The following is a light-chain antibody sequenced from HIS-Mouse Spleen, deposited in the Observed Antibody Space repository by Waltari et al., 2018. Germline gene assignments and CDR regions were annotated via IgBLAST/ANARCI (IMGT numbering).Light chain of an antibody. CDR3: QQYNNWPPYT. Sequence: EIVMTQSPATLSVSPGERATLSCRASQSVSSNLAWYQQKPGQAPRLLIYGASTRATGIPTMFSGSGSGTEFTLTISSMQSEDFAFYYGQQYNNWPPYTFGQGTKLEIK. CDR1: QSVSSN. V-gene: IGKV3-15*01. J-gene: IGKJ2*01. CDR2: GAS.